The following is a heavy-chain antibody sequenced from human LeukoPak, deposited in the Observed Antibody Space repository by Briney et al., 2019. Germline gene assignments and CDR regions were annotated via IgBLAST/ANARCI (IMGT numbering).Heavy chain of an antibody. J-gene: IGHJ4*02. D-gene: IGHD6-19*01. V-gene: IGHV1-2*02. CDR1: GYTFTGYY. Sequence: EASVKVSCKASGYTFTGYYMHWVRQAPGQGLEWMGWINPNSGGTNYAQKFQGRVTMTRDTSISTAYMELSRLRADDTAVYYCARDHKVAYSSGWPPPGGFDYWGQGTLVTVSS. CDR3: ARDHKVAYSSGWPPPGGFDY. CDR2: INPNSGGT.